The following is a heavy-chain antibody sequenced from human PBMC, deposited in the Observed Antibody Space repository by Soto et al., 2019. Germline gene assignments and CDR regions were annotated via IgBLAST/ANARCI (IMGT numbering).Heavy chain of an antibody. V-gene: IGHV3-30*18. CDR2: ISYDGSNK. Sequence: QLGGSLRLSCAASGFTFSSYGMHWVRQAPGKGLEWVAVISYDGSNKYYADSVKGRFTISRDNSKNTLYLQMNSLRAEDTAVYYCAKDFYPPLLWFGELLSRRLPYYYYYGMDVWGQGTTVTVSS. D-gene: IGHD3-10*01. CDR3: AKDFYPPLLWFGELLSRRLPYYYYYGMDV. J-gene: IGHJ6*02. CDR1: GFTFSSYG.